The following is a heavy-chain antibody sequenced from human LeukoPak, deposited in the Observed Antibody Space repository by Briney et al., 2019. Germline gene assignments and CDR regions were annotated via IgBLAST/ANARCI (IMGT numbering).Heavy chain of an antibody. CDR3: ASGSYYFDY. D-gene: IGHD1-26*01. J-gene: IGHJ4*02. Sequence: SETLSLTCTVSGGSISSYYWSWIRQPPGKGRDWIGYIYYTGSTKYNPSLKSRATISVDTSKNQFSLKLSSVTAADTAVYYCASGSYYFDYWGQGTLVTVSS. CDR2: IYYTGST. CDR1: GGSISSYY. V-gene: IGHV4-59*08.